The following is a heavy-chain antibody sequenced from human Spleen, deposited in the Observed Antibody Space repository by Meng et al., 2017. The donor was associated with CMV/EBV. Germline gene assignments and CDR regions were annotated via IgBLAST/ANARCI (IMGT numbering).Heavy chain of an antibody. Sequence: ASVKVSCKGSGYTFTDYYMHWVRQAPGQGLEWMGWINPKSGGTNYAQKFQGRVTMTRDTSISTAYMELRRLKSDDTAVYYCARGYCSSTSCYSGAFDIWGQGTMVTVSS. D-gene: IGHD2-2*02. J-gene: IGHJ3*02. V-gene: IGHV1-2*02. CDR2: INPKSGGT. CDR3: ARGYCSSTSCYSGAFDI. CDR1: GYTFTDYY.